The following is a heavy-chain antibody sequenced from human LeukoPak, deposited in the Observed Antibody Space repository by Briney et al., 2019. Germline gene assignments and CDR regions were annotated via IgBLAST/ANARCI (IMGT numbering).Heavy chain of an antibody. CDR1: GFTFSSYG. CDR3: AKDSTYYDILTGYGSRNWFDP. CDR2: IRYDGSNK. Sequence: PGGSLRLSCAASGFTFSSYGMHWVRQAPGKGLEWGAFIRYDGSNKYYADSVKGRFTISRDNSKNTLYLQMNSLRAEDTAVYYCAKDSTYYDILTGYGSRNWFDPWGQGTLVTVSS. J-gene: IGHJ5*02. D-gene: IGHD3-9*01. V-gene: IGHV3-30*02.